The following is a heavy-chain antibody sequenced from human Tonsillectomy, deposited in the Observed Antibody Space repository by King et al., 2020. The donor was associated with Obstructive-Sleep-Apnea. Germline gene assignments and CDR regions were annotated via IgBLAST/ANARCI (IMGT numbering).Heavy chain of an antibody. D-gene: IGHD6-13*01. J-gene: IGHJ6*02. Sequence: EVQLVESGGGLVQPGGSLRLSCAASGFTFSSYAMHWVRQAPGKGLEYVSAISSNGGSTYYANSVKGRFTISRDNSKNTLYLQMGSLRAEDMAVYYCARGIEQQLVLVYYYYYYGMDVWGQVTTVTVSS. CDR3: ARGIEQQLVLVYYYYYYGMDV. CDR2: ISSNGGST. V-gene: IGHV3-64*01. CDR1: GFTFSSYA.